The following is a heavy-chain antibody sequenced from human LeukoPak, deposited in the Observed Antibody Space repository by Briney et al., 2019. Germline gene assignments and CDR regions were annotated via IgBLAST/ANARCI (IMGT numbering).Heavy chain of an antibody. V-gene: IGHV3-23*01. D-gene: IGHD3-22*01. J-gene: IGHJ4*02. Sequence: GGSLRLSCAASGFTFSSYAMSWVRQAPGKGLEWVSAIGGSGGSTYYADSVKGRFTISRDNSKNTLYLQMNSLRAEDTAVYYCANYYYDTSGYKNWGQGTLVTVSS. CDR1: GFTFSSYA. CDR3: ANYYYDTSGYKN. CDR2: IGGSGGST.